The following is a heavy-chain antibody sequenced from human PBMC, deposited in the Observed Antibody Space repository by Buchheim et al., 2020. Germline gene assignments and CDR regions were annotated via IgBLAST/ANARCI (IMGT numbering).Heavy chain of an antibody. CDR1: GFTFSSYG. CDR2: IWYDGSNK. D-gene: IGHD1-26*01. J-gene: IGHJ4*02. CDR3: ARDGGPSEWEAPYFDY. Sequence: QVQLVESGGGVVQPGRSLRLSCAASGFTFSSYGMHWVRQAPGKGLEWVAVIWYDGSNKYYADSVKGRFTISRDNSKNTLYLQMNSLRAEDTAVYYCARDGGPSEWEAPYFDYWGQGTL. V-gene: IGHV3-33*01.